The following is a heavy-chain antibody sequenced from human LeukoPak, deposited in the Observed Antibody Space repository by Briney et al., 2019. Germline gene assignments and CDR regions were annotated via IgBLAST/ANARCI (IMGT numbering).Heavy chain of an antibody. CDR3: ARAPLGITGTTDYFDY. CDR1: GYTFTSYY. Sequence: ASVTVSFKASGYTFTSYYMHWVRQAPGQGLEWMGIINPSGGSTSYAQKFQGRVTMTRDTSTSTVYMELSSLRSEDTAVYYCARAPLGITGTTDYFDYWGQGTLVTVSS. V-gene: IGHV1-46*01. J-gene: IGHJ4*02. D-gene: IGHD1-7*01. CDR2: INPSGGST.